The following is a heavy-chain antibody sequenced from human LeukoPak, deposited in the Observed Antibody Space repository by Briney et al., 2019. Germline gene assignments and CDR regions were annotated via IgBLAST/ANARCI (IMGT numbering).Heavy chain of an antibody. V-gene: IGHV3-7*01. CDR2: IKQDRSEK. CDR1: GFTFSSYW. CDR3: AKDSSDILTGYSYYYYYYMDV. Sequence: GGSLRLSCAASGFTFSSYWMSWVRQAPGKGLEWVANIKQDRSEKYYVDSVKGRFTISRDNSKNTLYLQMNSLRAEDTAVYYCAKDSSDILTGYSYYYYYYMDVWGKGTTVTVSS. D-gene: IGHD3-9*01. J-gene: IGHJ6*03.